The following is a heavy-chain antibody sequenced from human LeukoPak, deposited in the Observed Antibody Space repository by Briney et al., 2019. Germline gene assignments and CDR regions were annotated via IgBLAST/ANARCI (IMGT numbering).Heavy chain of an antibody. CDR1: GYTFTSYD. CDR3: ARPSGSFYYYYYMDV. D-gene: IGHD1-26*01. V-gene: IGHV1-8*01. J-gene: IGHJ6*03. CDR2: MNPNSGNT. Sequence: ASVKVSCKASGYTFTSYDINWVRQATGQGLEWMGWMNPNSGNTGYAQKFQGRVTMTRNTSISTAYMELSSLRSEDTAVYYCARPSGSFYYYYYMDVWGEGTTVTVSS.